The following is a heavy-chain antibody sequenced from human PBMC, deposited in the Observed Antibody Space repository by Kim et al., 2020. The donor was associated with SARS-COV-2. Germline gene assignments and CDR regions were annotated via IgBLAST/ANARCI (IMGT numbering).Heavy chain of an antibody. CDR2: TFYRSKWYK. D-gene: IGHD2-21*02. J-gene: IGHJ4*02. Sequence: SQILSLTCAISGDSVSSNSAAWNWVRQSPSRGLEWLGRTFYRSKWYKEYALSVKSRITINPDTSKNQFSLQLNSVTPEDTALYYCAREDYGGDSRGFDYWGQGTLVTVSS. CDR1: GDSVSSNSAA. V-gene: IGHV6-1*01. CDR3: AREDYGGDSRGFDY.